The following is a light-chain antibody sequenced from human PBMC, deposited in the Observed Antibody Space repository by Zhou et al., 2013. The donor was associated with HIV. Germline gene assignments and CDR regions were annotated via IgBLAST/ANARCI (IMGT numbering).Light chain of an antibody. J-gene: IGKJ2*01. CDR1: QSVGSS. Sequence: EIVLTQSPATLSLSPGERATLSCRASQSVGSSLAWYQQKPGQAPSLLISDASNRATGIPARFSGSGSGTDFTLTISSLQPEDFAVYYCQQNNDRPRTFGQGTKLEIK. V-gene: IGKV3-11*01. CDR2: DAS. CDR3: QQNNDRPRT.